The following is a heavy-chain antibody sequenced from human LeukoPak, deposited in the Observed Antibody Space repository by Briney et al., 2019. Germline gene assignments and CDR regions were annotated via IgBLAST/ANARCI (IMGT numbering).Heavy chain of an antibody. J-gene: IGHJ4*02. V-gene: IGHV3-23*01. CDR1: GFTFSSYA. D-gene: IGHD4-17*01. CDR2: ISGSGGST. Sequence: GGSLRLSCAASGFTFSSYAMSWVRQAPGKGLEWVSAISGSGGSTYYADSVKGRFTISRDNSKYSLYLQMNSLRAEDTALYYCAKDTYGDYVGWGQGTLVTVSS. CDR3: AKDTYGDYVG.